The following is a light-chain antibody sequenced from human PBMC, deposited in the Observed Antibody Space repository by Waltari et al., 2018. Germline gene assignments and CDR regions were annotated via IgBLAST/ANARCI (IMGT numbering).Light chain of an antibody. Sequence: QSALPQPPSVSGSPGQSVTISCTGTSSAVGSYTRVSWFQQPPGTAPKLRIYEVRNRPSGVPDRFSGSKSGNTASLTISGLQAEDEADYYCSSYTSSSTWVFGGGTKLTVL. CDR3: SSYTSSSTWV. J-gene: IGLJ3*02. CDR2: EVR. CDR1: SSAVGSYTR. V-gene: IGLV2-18*02.